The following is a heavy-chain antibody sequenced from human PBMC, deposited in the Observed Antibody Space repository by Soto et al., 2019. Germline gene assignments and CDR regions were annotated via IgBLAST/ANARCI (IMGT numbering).Heavy chain of an antibody. CDR1: GFTFNDYA. CDR3: AKDSHWSLDY. CDR2: INENSGSL. Sequence: PGGSLRLSCATSGFTFNDYAMHWVRQAPGKGLEWVSSINENSGSLDYADSVRGRFTISRDNAKNSLYLQMNSLRTEDTALYYCAKDSHWSLDYWRQGTLVTVSS. D-gene: IGHD1-1*01. V-gene: IGHV3-9*01. J-gene: IGHJ4*02.